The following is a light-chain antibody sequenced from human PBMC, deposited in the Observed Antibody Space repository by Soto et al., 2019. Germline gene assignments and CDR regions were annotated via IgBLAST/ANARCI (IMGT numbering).Light chain of an antibody. V-gene: IGLV2-14*03. CDR3: SSYTICHLHV. J-gene: IGLJ1*01. Sequence: QSALAQPASVSGSPGQSITISCTGSSADVGTSNFVSWYQHHPGKAPRLILYDVANRPSGVSNRFSGSKSGDTASLTISGLQADDDAHYSFSSYTICHLHVVGTGTKGTV. CDR1: SADVGTSNF. CDR2: DVA.